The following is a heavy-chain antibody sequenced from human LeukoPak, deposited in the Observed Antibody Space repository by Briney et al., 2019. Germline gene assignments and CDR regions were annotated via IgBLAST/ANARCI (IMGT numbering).Heavy chain of an antibody. Sequence: ASVKVSCKASGYTFTSYGISWVRQAPGQGLEWMGMISAYNGNTNYAQKLQGRVTMTTDTSTSTAYMELGSLRSDDTAVYYCARDERVYSYGLYYYYGMDVWGQGTTVTVSS. CDR1: GYTFTSYG. D-gene: IGHD5-18*01. CDR2: ISAYNGNT. CDR3: ARDERVYSYGLYYYYGMDV. V-gene: IGHV1-18*01. J-gene: IGHJ6*02.